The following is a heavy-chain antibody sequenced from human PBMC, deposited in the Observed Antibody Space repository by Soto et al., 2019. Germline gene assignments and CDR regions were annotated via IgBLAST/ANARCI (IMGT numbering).Heavy chain of an antibody. CDR2: ISGSGGST. D-gene: IGHD2-2*02. V-gene: IGHV3-23*01. J-gene: IGHJ4*02. CDR3: ARGGVGRYCSSSSCYTWVFDY. CDR1: GFTFSSYA. Sequence: PGGSLRLSCAASGFTFSSYAMSWVRQAPGKGLEWVSAISGSGGSTYYADSVKGRFTISRDNAKNTLSLQMNSLRADDTAVYYCARGGVGRYCSSSSCYTWVFDYWGQGTLVTVSS.